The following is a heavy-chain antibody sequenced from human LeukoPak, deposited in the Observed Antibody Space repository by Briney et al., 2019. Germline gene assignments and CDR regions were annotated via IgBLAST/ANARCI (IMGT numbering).Heavy chain of an antibody. V-gene: IGHV3-21*01. Sequence: PGGSLRLSCAASGFTFSSYGMNWVRQAPGKGLEWVSSISSSSSYIYYADSVKGRFTISRDNAKNSQYLQMNSLRAEDTAVYYCARGSPSYGDYLIDYWGQGTLVTVSS. CDR1: GFTFSSYG. CDR2: ISSSSSYI. D-gene: IGHD4-17*01. J-gene: IGHJ4*02. CDR3: ARGSPSYGDYLIDY.